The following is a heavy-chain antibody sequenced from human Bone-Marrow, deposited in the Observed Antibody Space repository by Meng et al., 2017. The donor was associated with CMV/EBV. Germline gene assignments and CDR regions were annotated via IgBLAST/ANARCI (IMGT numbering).Heavy chain of an antibody. D-gene: IGHD3-16*01. J-gene: IGHJ6*02. CDR1: SLSTSRET. V-gene: IGHV2-5*02. Sequence: SLSTSRETLGWIRQPPGTAPEWLALMLWDDEKHYSPSLKSRLTITKYTCRNQVVLTLTNMDPFATGAYCCARRRWYITFVLYAMDVWGQGITVTVSS. CDR3: ARRRWYITFVLYAMDV. CDR2: MLWDDEK.